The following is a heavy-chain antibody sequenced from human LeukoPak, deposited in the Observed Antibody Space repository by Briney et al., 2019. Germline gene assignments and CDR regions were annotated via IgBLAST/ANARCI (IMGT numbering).Heavy chain of an antibody. J-gene: IGHJ4*02. D-gene: IGHD3-10*01. CDR1: GGSIRSSNYY. CDR2: VSYSGIT. V-gene: IGHV4-39*01. CDR3: ARRKGSHYYGSGSTSHFDY. Sequence: SETLSLTCTVSGGSIRSSNYYWGWIRQPPGKGLEWIGSVSYSGITYYSPSLKSRVTISVDTSKNQFSLKLSSVTAADTAVYYCARRKGSHYYGSGSTSHFDYWGQGALVTVSS.